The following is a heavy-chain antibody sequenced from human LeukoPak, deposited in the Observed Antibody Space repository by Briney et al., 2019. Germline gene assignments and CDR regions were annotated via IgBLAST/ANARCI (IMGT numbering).Heavy chain of an antibody. CDR2: IWYDGSNK. CDR1: GFTFSSYG. V-gene: IGHV3-33*06. J-gene: IGHJ6*03. CDR3: AKDLYYYYYMDV. Sequence: GGSLRLSCAASGFTFSSYGMHWVRQAPGKGLEWVAVIWYDGSNKYYADSVKGRFTISRDNSKNTLYLQMNSLRAEDTAVYYCAKDLYYYYYMDVWGKGTTVTVSS.